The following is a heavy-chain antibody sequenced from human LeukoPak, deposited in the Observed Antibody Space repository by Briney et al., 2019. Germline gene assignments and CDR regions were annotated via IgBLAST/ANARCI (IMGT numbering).Heavy chain of an antibody. CDR1: GFTFSSYA. Sequence: PGGSLRLSCAASGFTFSSYAMSWVRQAPGKGLEWVSRINRDGSTTDYADSVKGRFTISRDNAKNSLFLQMNSLRAEDTAVYYCAREVTPYYWGQGTLVTVSS. D-gene: IGHD2-15*01. J-gene: IGHJ4*02. CDR3: AREVTPYY. V-gene: IGHV3-74*01. CDR2: INRDGSTT.